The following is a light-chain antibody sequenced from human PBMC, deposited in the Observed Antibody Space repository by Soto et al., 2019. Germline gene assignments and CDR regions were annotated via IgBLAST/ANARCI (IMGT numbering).Light chain of an antibody. CDR1: QSVTNSY. Sequence: EIVLTQSPGTLSLSPGERATLSCRASQSVTNSYVAWYQQQLGQAPRLLIYGASIRATGIPDRFSGSGSGTDFTLTISRLEPEDSAVFYCQQYASSPTFGQATKVEI. CDR2: GAS. CDR3: QQYASSPT. V-gene: IGKV3-20*01. J-gene: IGKJ1*01.